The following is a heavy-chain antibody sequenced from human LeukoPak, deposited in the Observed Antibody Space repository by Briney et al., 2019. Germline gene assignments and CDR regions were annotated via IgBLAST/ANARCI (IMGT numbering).Heavy chain of an antibody. CDR3: AKDFGSDTSGWYRYFQH. Sequence: GGSLRRSCAASGFTFSNYGMHWVRQAPGKGLEWVAFISYDGSNKYYADSVKGRFTISRDNSKNTLYLQMNSLRAEETAVYYCAKDFGSDTSGWYRYFQHWGQGTLVTVSS. CDR1: GFTFSNYG. J-gene: IGHJ1*01. CDR2: ISYDGSNK. V-gene: IGHV3-30*18. D-gene: IGHD6-13*01.